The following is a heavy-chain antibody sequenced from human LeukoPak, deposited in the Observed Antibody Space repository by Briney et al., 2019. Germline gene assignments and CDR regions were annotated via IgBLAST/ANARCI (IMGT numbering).Heavy chain of an antibody. CDR2: IYYSGST. D-gene: IGHD3-10*01. V-gene: IGHV4-59*08. CDR1: GGSIRGYY. J-gene: IGHJ4*02. Sequence: KPSETLSLTCTVSGGSIRGYYWSWIRQPPGKGLERIGYIYYSGSTNYNPSLKSRVTISVDTSKNQFSLKLSAVTAAQTAVYYCARHEFDSGSLPYFDYWGQGILVTVSS. CDR3: ARHEFDSGSLPYFDY.